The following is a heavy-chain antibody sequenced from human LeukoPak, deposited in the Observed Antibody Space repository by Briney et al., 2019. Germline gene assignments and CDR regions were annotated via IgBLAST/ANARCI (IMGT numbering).Heavy chain of an antibody. CDR1: GGSISSYY. CDR3: ARDSYYGAAGIDY. J-gene: IGHJ4*02. D-gene: IGHD3-10*01. V-gene: IGHV4-59*01. Sequence: SETLSLTCTVSGGSISSYYWSWIRQPPGKGLEWIGYIYYSGCTNYNPSLKSRVTISVDTSKNQFSLKLSSVTAADTAVYYCARDSYYGAAGIDYWGQGTLVTVSS. CDR2: IYYSGCT.